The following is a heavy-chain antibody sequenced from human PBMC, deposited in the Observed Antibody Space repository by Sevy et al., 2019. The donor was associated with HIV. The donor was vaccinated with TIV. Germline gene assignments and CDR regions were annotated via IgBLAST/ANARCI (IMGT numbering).Heavy chain of an antibody. V-gene: IGHV3-23*01. CDR3: AKYLGYCSGGSCYPAPFDY. CDR2: ISGSGGST. D-gene: IGHD2-15*01. Sequence: QLGGSLRLSCAASGFTFSSYAMSWVRQAPGKGLEWVSAISGSGGSTYYADSVKGRFTISRDNSKNTLYLQMNSLRAEDTAVYYCAKYLGYCSGGSCYPAPFDYWGQGTLVTVSS. CDR1: GFTFSSYA. J-gene: IGHJ4*02.